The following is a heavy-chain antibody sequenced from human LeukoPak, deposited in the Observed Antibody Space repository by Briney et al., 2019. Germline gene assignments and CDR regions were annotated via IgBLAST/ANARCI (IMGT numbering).Heavy chain of an antibody. Sequence: GGSLRLSCAASGFTFSRYSMNWVRQVTGKGLEWVSAIGTAGDPSYPGSVKGRFTISREIAKNSLYLQMNSLRDGDTAVYYCVRASRGWYYFDYWGQGTLVTVSS. CDR1: GFTFSRYS. CDR3: VRASRGWYYFDY. V-gene: IGHV3-13*05. D-gene: IGHD6-19*01. J-gene: IGHJ4*02. CDR2: IGTAGDP.